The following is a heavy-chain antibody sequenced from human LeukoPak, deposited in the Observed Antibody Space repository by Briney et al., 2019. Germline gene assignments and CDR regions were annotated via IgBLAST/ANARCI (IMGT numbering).Heavy chain of an antibody. CDR2: FDPEDGET. CDR1: GYTLTELS. Sequence: ASVKVSCKVSGYTLTELSMHWVRQAPGKGLEWMGGFDPEDGETIYAQKFQGRVTMTEDTSTDTAYMELCSLRSEDTAVYYCATGRGTHDAFDIWGQGTMVTVSS. D-gene: IGHD1-14*01. J-gene: IGHJ3*02. CDR3: ATGRGTHDAFDI. V-gene: IGHV1-24*01.